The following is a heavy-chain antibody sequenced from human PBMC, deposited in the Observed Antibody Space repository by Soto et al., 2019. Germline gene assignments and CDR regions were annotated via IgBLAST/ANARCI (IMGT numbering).Heavy chain of an antibody. Sequence: EVQLLESGGGLVQPGGSLRLSCAASGFTFSSYAMSWVRQAPGKGLEWVSAISGSGGSTYYADSVKGRFTISRDNSKTTMYLQMHSLSAEDTAVYYCAKNLYYYDVSGLHWGQGTLVTVSS. V-gene: IGHV3-23*01. J-gene: IGHJ4*02. CDR3: AKNLYYYDVSGLH. CDR1: GFTFSSYA. CDR2: ISGSGGST. D-gene: IGHD3-22*01.